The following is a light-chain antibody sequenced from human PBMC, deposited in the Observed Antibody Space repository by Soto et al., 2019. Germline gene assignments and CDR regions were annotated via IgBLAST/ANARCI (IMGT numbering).Light chain of an antibody. CDR1: NSDIGAYKY. Sequence: HSVLTQPASVSGSPGQSITISCTGTNSDIGAYKYVSWYQQYPGKAPKLIIYEVINRPSGVSNRFSGSKSANSASLTISGLQAEDESHYYCSSYTTSNSWVFGGGTKVTVL. J-gene: IGLJ3*02. CDR3: SSYTTSNSWV. V-gene: IGLV2-14*01. CDR2: EVI.